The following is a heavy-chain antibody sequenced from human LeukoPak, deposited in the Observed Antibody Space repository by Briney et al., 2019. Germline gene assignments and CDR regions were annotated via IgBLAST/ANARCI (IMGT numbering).Heavy chain of an antibody. D-gene: IGHD6-19*01. CDR2: IYYSGST. CDR3: LIAVAGGAFDI. J-gene: IGHJ3*02. CDR1: GGSISSSSYY. Sequence: SETLSLTCTVSGGSISSSSYYWGWIRQPPGKGLECVGSIYYSGSTYYNPSLKSRVTLSVDTSKNQFSLKLSSVTATDTAVYYGLIAVAGGAFDIWSQGTMVTVSS. V-gene: IGHV4-39*01.